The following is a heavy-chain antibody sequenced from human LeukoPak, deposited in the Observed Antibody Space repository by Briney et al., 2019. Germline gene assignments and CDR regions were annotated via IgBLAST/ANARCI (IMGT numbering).Heavy chain of an antibody. CDR2: ISPTYDI. J-gene: IGHJ4*02. V-gene: IGHV3-48*02. CDR1: GFIFSRFA. D-gene: IGHD7-27*01. Sequence: GGSLRLFRAASGFIFSRFAMNWVRQAPGKGLEWVSYISPTYDIYYSDSVRGRFTISRDNAKNSLYLQMNSLRDEDTAVYYCARDHNWGFDYWGQGTLVAVSS. CDR3: ARDHNWGFDY.